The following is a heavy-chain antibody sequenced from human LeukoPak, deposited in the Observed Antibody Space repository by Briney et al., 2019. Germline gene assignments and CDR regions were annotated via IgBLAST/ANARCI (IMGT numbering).Heavy chain of an antibody. J-gene: IGHJ4*02. V-gene: IGHV3-9*01. CDR1: GFIFDDYA. CDR3: ARDGGSYLFDY. Sequence: GGSLRLSCAASGFIFDDYAMHWVRQVPGKGLEWVSGISWNTGTIGYADSVKGRFTISRDNAKNTLYLQMNSLRAEDTAVYYCARDGGSYLFDYWGQGTLVTVSS. D-gene: IGHD1-26*01. CDR2: ISWNTGTI.